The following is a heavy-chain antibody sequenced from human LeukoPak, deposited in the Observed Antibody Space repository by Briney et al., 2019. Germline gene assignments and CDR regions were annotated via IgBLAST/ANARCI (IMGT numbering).Heavy chain of an antibody. CDR2: INWNGGST. CDR1: GFTFDDYG. V-gene: IGHV3-20*04. J-gene: IGHJ4*02. D-gene: IGHD6-13*01. CDR3: ARSAGGAAAGDFDY. Sequence: PGGSLRLSCATSGFTFDDYGMSWVRQAPGKGLEWVSGINWNGGSTGYADSVKGRSTISRDNAKNSLYLQMNSLRAEDTALYYCARSAGGAAAGDFDYWGQGTLVTVSS.